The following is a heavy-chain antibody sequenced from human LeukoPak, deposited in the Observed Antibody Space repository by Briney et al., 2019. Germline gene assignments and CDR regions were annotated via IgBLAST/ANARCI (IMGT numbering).Heavy chain of an antibody. CDR2: IYYSGST. CDR1: GGSISSYY. CDR3: ARDMGIAAANDC. J-gene: IGHJ4*02. D-gene: IGHD6-13*01. V-gene: IGHV4-59*12. Sequence: SETLSLTCTVSGGSISSYYWSWIRQPPGKGVEWIGYIYYSGSTNYNPSLKSRVTISVDTSKNQFSLKLSSVTAADTAVYYCARDMGIAAANDCWGQGTLVTVSS.